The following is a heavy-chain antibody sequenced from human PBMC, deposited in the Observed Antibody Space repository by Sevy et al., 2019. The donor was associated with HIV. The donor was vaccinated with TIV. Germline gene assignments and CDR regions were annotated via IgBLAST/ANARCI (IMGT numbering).Heavy chain of an antibody. V-gene: IGHV3-23*01. Sequence: GGSLRLSCAASGFPFGNYAMHWVRQAPGKGLEWVSGIIGSGGSTYYADSVKGRFTISRDNSKNTLYLQMNSLRAEDTAIYYGAKDQFSGSFPRHCDYWGQGTLVTVSS. D-gene: IGHD1-26*01. CDR1: GFPFGNYA. J-gene: IGHJ4*02. CDR3: AKDQFSGSFPRHCDY. CDR2: IIGSGGST.